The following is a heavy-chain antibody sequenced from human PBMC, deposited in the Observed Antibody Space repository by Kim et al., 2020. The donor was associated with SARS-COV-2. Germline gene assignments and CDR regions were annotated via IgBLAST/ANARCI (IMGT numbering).Heavy chain of an antibody. V-gene: IGHV4-59*13. CDR2: IYYSGSA. J-gene: IGHJ2*01. D-gene: IGHD3-22*01. CDR3: ASSGDSSLKHWYFDL. CDR1: GGSINNYY. Sequence: SETLSLTCTVSGGSINNYYWSWIRQPPGKGLEWIGYIYYSGSANYNPSLQSRVTISLDTSKNQFSLKLRFVTAADTAFYYCASSGDSSLKHWYFDLWGRGTLVTVSS.